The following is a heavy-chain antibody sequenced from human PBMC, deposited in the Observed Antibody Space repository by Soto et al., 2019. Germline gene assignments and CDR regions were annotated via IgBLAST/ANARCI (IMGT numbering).Heavy chain of an antibody. J-gene: IGHJ1*01. CDR3: ARPSQYGEEYFQH. CDR2: IYHSGST. Sequence: PSETLSLTCAVSGGSISSGGYSWSWIRQPPGKGLEWIGYIYHSGSTNYNPSLKSRVTISVDTSKNQFSLKLSSVTAADTAVYYCARPSQYGEEYFQHWGQGTLVTVSS. CDR1: GGSISSGGYS. V-gene: IGHV4-30-2*01. D-gene: IGHD4-17*01.